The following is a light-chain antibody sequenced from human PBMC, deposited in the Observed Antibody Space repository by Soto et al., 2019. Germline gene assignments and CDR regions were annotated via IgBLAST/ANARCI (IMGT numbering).Light chain of an antibody. CDR1: QSISNW. CDR2: DAS. V-gene: IGKV1-5*01. Sequence: IQLTQSPSSLPASVEDRVTFTCRASQSISNWLAWYHQKPGKAPKLLIYDASSLESGVPSRFSGSGSGTEFTLTISSLQPDDFATYYCQQYHEYWFGQGTKV. J-gene: IGKJ1*01. CDR3: QQYHEYW.